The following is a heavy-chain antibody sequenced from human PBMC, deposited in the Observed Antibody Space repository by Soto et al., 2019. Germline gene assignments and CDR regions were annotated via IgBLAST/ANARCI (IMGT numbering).Heavy chain of an antibody. Sequence: QVHLVQSGAEVKKPGASVKVSCKASGYTFTSYDINWVRQVAGQGLEWMGWMNPNSGDTAYAQEFQSRVTMSRNTAISIAYMELSSLRPADTAVYYCARGLQMLQVFGLKTYYYCYMDVCGKGTTVTLSS. CDR1: GYTFTSYD. D-gene: IGHD3-16*01. J-gene: IGHJ6*03. V-gene: IGHV1-8*01. CDR3: ARGLQMLQVFGLKTYYYCYMDV. CDR2: MNPNSGDT.